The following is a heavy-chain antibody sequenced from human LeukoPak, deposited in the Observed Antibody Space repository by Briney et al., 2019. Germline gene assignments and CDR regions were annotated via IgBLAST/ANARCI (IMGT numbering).Heavy chain of an antibody. V-gene: IGHV3-23*01. D-gene: IGHD2-2*01. CDR2: ISGSGGST. Sequence: PGGSLRLSCAASGFTFSNYAVSWVRQAPGKGLEWVSTISGSGGSTYYADSVKGRFTISRDNSKNTLYLQLNSLRAEDTAVYYCAKSTSPLYYYYGMDAWGQGTTVTVSS. CDR1: GFTFSNYA. J-gene: IGHJ6*02. CDR3: AKSTSPLYYYYGMDA.